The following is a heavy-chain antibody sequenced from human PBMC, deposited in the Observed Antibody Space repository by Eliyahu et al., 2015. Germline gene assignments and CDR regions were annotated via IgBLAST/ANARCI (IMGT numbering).Heavy chain of an antibody. CDR2: ISAYNGNT. CDR1: GYTFTSYG. V-gene: IGHV1-18*04. Sequence: QVQLVQSGAEVKKPGASVKVSCKASGYTFTSYGISWVRQAPGQGLEWMGWISAYNGNTNYAQKLQGRVTMTTDTSTSTAYMELRSLRSDDTAVYYCASSPKEYYDTSPWYYYGMDVWGQGTTVTVSS. D-gene: IGHD3-9*01. J-gene: IGHJ6*02. CDR3: ASSPKEYYDTSPWYYYGMDV.